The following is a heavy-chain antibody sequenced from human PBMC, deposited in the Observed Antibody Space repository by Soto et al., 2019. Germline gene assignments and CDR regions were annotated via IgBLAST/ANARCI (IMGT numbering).Heavy chain of an antibody. D-gene: IGHD1-26*01. CDR2: ISAYNGNT. J-gene: IGHJ4*02. Sequence: ASVKVSCKASGGTFSSYAISWVRQAPGQGLECMGWISAYNGNTNYAQKVQGRVTMTTDTSTSTAYMELRSLRSDDTAVYYCARVGLWELLRYPDYWGQGTLVTVSS. CDR1: GGTFSSYA. CDR3: ARVGLWELLRYPDY. V-gene: IGHV1-18*01.